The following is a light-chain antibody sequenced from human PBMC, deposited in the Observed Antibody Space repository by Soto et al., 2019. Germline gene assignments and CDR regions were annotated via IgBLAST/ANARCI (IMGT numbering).Light chain of an antibody. CDR2: GST. Sequence: QSVLTQPPSVSGAPGQRVTISCTGSSSNIGAGYDVHWYQQLPGTAPKVLIYGSTNRPSGVPDRFSGSKSGTSASLAITGLQAEDEADYYCAAWDDRLSGLVFGRGTKVSVL. J-gene: IGLJ2*01. V-gene: IGLV1-40*01. CDR1: SSNIGAGYD. CDR3: AAWDDRLSGLV.